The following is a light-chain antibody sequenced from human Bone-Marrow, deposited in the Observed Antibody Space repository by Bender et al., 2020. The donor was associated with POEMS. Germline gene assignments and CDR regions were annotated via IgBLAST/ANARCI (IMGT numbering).Light chain of an antibody. CDR2: GND. J-gene: IGLJ2*01. CDR1: SSNIGRNT. Sequence: QSVLTQPPSASGTPGQRVTISCSGSSSNIGRNTVNWYQQLPGAAPKLLIYGNDQRPSGVPDGFSGSKSAPTASLAISGLQSEDEDDYYCAAWDDSLNGYVVFGGGTKLTVL. V-gene: IGLV1-44*01. CDR3: AAWDDSLNGYVV.